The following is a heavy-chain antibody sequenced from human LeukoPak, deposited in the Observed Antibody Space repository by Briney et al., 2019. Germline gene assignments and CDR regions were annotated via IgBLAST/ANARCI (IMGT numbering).Heavy chain of an antibody. CDR2: IRYDGSNK. J-gene: IGHJ4*02. D-gene: IGHD6-19*01. V-gene: IGHV3-30*02. Sequence: GGSLRLSCAASGFTFSSYGMHWVRQAPGKGLEWVAFIRYDGSNKYYADSVKGRFTISRDNSKNTLYLQMNRLRAEDTAVYYCAKDRAYSSGWYSCFDYWGQGTLVTVSS. CDR1: GFTFSSYG. CDR3: AKDRAYSSGWYSCFDY.